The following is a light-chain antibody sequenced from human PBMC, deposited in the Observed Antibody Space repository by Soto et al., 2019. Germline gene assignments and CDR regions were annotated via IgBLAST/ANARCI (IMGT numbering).Light chain of an antibody. Sequence: DIQMTQSPSSLSASVGDRVTITCRASQSISNYLNWYQQKPGKAPKVLIYAASSLQSGVPSRFSGSGSGTDFTLTISSLQPEDFATYYCQQSYSTPRTFGQGTRWISN. J-gene: IGKJ1*01. CDR2: AAS. CDR1: QSISNY. CDR3: QQSYSTPRT. V-gene: IGKV1-39*01.